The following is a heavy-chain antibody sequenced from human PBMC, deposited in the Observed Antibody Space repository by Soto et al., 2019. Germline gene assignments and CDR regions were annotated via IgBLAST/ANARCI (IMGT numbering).Heavy chain of an antibody. V-gene: IGHV1-69*13. CDR1: GGTFSSYA. CDR2: IIPIFGTA. D-gene: IGHD2-15*01. J-gene: IGHJ6*02. Sequence: SVKVSCKASGGTFSSYAISWVRQAPGQGLEWMGGIIPIFGTANYAQKFQGRVTITADESTSTAYMELSSLRSEDTAVYYCARARVVVAASRGYYYYYGMDVWGQ. CDR3: ARARVVVAASRGYYYYYGMDV.